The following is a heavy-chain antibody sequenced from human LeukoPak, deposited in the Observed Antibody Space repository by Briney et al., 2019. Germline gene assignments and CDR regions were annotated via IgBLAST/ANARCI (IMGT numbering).Heavy chain of an antibody. CDR2: ISSNGGST. CDR1: GFTFSSYA. J-gene: IGHJ4*02. Sequence: GGSLRLSCAASGFTFSSYAMHWVRQAPGKGLEYVSAISSNGGSTYYANSVKGGFTISRDNSKNTLYLQMGSLRAEDTAVYFCAREEPTVVTPEGEFDYWGQGAMVTVSS. V-gene: IGHV3-64*01. D-gene: IGHD4-23*01. CDR3: AREEPTVVTPEGEFDY.